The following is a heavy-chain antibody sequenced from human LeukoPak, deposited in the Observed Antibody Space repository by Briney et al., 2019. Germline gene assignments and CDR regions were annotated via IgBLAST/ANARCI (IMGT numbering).Heavy chain of an antibody. D-gene: IGHD6-13*01. J-gene: IGHJ4*02. Sequence: GGSLRLSCAASGFTFSSYSMNWVRQAPGKGLEWVSSISSSSSYIYYADSVKGRFTISRGNAKNSLYLQMNSLRAEDTAVYYCARGGIAAAPYWGQGTLVTVSS. CDR1: GFTFSSYS. CDR3: ARGGIAAAPY. CDR2: ISSSSSYI. V-gene: IGHV3-21*01.